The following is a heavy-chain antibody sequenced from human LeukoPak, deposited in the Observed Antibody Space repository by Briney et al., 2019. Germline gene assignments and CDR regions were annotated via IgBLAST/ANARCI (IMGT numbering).Heavy chain of an antibody. CDR2: ISGSGGST. D-gene: IGHD6-13*01. CDR1: GFSFSTYA. V-gene: IGHV3-23*01. Sequence: PGGSLRLSCAASGFSFSTYAMSWVRQAPGKGLEWVSGISGSGGSTYYADSVKGRFTISRDNAKNSLYLQMNSLRAEDTAVYYCARPKLAAADPFDYWGQGTLVTVSS. J-gene: IGHJ4*02. CDR3: ARPKLAAADPFDY.